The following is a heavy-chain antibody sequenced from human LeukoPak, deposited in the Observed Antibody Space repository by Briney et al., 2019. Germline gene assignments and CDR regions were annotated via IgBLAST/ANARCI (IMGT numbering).Heavy chain of an antibody. V-gene: IGHV3-33*08. CDR1: GFTFCSYG. J-gene: IGHJ4*02. CDR3: ARDTALYYYDSSGLFDY. CDR2: IWYDGSNK. Sequence: PGGSLRLSCAASGFTFCSYGMHWVRQAPGKGLEWVAVIWYDGSNKYYADSVKGRFTISRDNSKNTLYLQMNSLRAEDTAVYYCARDTALYYYDSSGLFDYWGQGTLVTVSS. D-gene: IGHD3-22*01.